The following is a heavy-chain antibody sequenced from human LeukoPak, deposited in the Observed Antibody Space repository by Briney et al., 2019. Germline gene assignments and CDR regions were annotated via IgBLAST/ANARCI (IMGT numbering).Heavy chain of an antibody. J-gene: IGHJ4*02. V-gene: IGHV3-23*01. CDR2: ISSSGDST. CDR1: GFNFSSYA. D-gene: IGHD3-22*01. CDR3: AKDRNYYDSSAYYDY. Sequence: GSLRLSCAASGFNFSSYAVSWVRPAPGKGPGWVSSISSSGDSTYYADSVKGRFTISRDNSKNTLYLQMNSLRAEDTAVYYCAKDRNYYDSSAYYDYWGQGTLVTVSS.